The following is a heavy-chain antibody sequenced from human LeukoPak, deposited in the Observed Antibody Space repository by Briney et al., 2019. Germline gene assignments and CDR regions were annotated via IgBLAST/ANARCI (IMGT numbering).Heavy chain of an antibody. D-gene: IGHD2-15*01. CDR3: ARVLHCSGGSCYSWFDP. Sequence: SVKVSCKASGGTFSSYAISWVRQAPGQGLEWMGGIIPIFGTANYAQKFQGRVTITADESTSTAYMELSSLRSEDTAVYYCARVLHCSGGSCYSWFDPWGQGTLVTVSS. V-gene: IGHV1-69*13. CDR2: IIPIFGTA. J-gene: IGHJ5*02. CDR1: GGTFSSYA.